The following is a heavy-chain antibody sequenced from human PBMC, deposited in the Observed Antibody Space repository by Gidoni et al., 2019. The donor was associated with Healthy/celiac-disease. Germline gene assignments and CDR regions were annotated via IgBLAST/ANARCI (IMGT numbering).Heavy chain of an antibody. V-gene: IGHV4-59*01. D-gene: IGHD3-16*01. J-gene: IGHJ4*02. CDR3: ARGEKTTFYLFDY. Sequence: QVQLQESGPGLVKPSETLSLTCPVSGGSISSYYWSWIRQPPGKGLEWIGYIYYSGSTNYNPSLKSRVTISVDTSKNQFSLKLSSVTAADTAVYYCARGEKTTFYLFDYWGQGTLVTVSS. CDR2: IYYSGST. CDR1: GGSISSYY.